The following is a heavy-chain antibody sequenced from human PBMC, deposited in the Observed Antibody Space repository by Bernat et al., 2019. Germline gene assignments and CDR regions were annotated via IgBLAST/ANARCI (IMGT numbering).Heavy chain of an antibody. CDR2: INHSGST. Sequence: QVQLQQWGAGLLKPSETLSLTCAVYGGSFSGYYWSWIRQPPGKGLEWIGEINHSGSTNYNPSLKSRVTISVDTSKNQFSLKLSSVTAADTAVYYCARGPYYDSSDYLRPPDYWGQGTLVTVSS. J-gene: IGHJ4*02. V-gene: IGHV4-34*01. D-gene: IGHD3-22*01. CDR1: GGSFSGYY. CDR3: ARGPYYDSSDYLRPPDY.